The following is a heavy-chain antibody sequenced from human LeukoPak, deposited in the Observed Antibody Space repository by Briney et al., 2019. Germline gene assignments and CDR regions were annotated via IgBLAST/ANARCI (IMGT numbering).Heavy chain of an antibody. CDR3: ARRGSSISCYDF. J-gene: IGHJ4*02. CDR1: GFTFSSYS. Sequence: GGSLRLSCAASGFTFSSYSMNWVRQAPGKGLEWVSYIGSSSSTTYYADSVKGRFTISRDNAKNSLYLQMNSLRAEDTAVYYCARRGSSISCYDFWGQGTLVTVSS. CDR2: IGSSSSTT. V-gene: IGHV3-48*04. D-gene: IGHD2-2*01.